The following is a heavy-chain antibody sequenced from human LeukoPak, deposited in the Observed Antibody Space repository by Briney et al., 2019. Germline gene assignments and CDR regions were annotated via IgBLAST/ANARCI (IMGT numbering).Heavy chain of an antibody. CDR2: IYSGGST. D-gene: IGHD7-27*01. CDR3: ARDPWGDY. Sequence: PGGSLRLSCAASEFSVGSNYMTWVRQAPGKGLEWVSLIYSGGSTYYADSVKGRFTISRDNSKNTLYLQMNSLRAEDTAVYYCARDPWGDYWGQGTLVTVSS. J-gene: IGHJ4*02. V-gene: IGHV3-66*01. CDR1: EFSVGSNY.